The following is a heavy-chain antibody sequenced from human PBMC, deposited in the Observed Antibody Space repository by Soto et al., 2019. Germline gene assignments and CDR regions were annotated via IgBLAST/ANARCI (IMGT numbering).Heavy chain of an antibody. V-gene: IGHV4-39*07. CDR2: IHYSGST. CDR1: GGSMSSSNYY. J-gene: IGHJ4*02. D-gene: IGHD1-26*01. CDR3: TRGLDRAKLGY. Sequence: PSETLSLTCTVSGGSMSSSNYYWGWIRQPPGKGLEWIGSIHYSGSTYYNPSLKSRVTISVDKSKNQFSLKLSSVTVADTAVYYCTRGLDRAKLGYWGQGIQVTAPQ.